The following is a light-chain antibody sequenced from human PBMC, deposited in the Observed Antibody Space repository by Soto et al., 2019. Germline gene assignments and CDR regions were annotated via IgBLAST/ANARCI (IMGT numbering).Light chain of an antibody. Sequence: DIQLTQSPSSLSASVGDRVTITCRASQSISNYLNWYQQKPGKAPKLLIYAASSLQSGVPSRFSGSGSGTDFTLTIRSLQPEDFATYYCQQSYSIPITFGQGSRLEIK. CDR3: QQSYSIPIT. J-gene: IGKJ5*01. CDR1: QSISNY. CDR2: AAS. V-gene: IGKV1-39*01.